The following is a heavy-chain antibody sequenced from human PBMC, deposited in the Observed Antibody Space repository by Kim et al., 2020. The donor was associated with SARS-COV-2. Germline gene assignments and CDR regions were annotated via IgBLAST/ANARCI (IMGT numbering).Heavy chain of an antibody. Sequence: SGPTLVKPTQTLTLTCTFSGFSLSTSGVGVGWIRQPPGKALEWLALIYWDDDKRYSPSLKSRLTITKDTSKNQVVLTMTNMDPVDTATYYCAHLKWYSSGQTNYFDYWGQGTLVTVSS. V-gene: IGHV2-5*02. CDR2: IYWDDDK. CDR3: AHLKWYSSGQTNYFDY. D-gene: IGHD6-19*01. J-gene: IGHJ4*02. CDR1: GFSLSTSGVG.